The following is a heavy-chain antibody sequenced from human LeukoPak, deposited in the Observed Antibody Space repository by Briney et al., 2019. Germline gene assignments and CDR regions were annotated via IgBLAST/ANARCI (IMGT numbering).Heavy chain of an antibody. CDR1: GYSISSIYY. V-gene: IGHV4-38-2*02. CDR2: IYHSGRT. J-gene: IGHJ4*02. D-gene: IGHD1-26*01. Sequence: SETLSLTCTVSGYSISSIYYWGWIRQPPGEGLEWVGNIYHSGRTYYNPSLKSRVTMSADTSKNRFSLNLSSVTAADTAVYYCARTSPYYGANYWGQGTLVTVSS. CDR3: ARTSPYYGANY.